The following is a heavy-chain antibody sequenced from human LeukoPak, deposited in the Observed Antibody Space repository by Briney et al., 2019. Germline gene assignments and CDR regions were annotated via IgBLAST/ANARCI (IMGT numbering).Heavy chain of an antibody. CDR2: INPNSGGT. CDR1: GYTFTGYY. D-gene: IGHD6-13*01. CDR3: ARDLYSSSWCGYSY. J-gene: IGHJ4*02. V-gene: IGHV1-2*06. Sequence: GASVKVSCKASGYTFTGYYMHWVRQAPGQGLEWMGRINPNSGGTNYAQKFQGRVTMTRDTSISTAYMELSRLRSDDTAVYYCARDLYSSSWCGYSYWGQGTLVTVSS.